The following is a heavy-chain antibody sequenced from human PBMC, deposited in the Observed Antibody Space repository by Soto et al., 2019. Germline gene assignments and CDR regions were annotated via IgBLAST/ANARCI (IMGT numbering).Heavy chain of an antibody. D-gene: IGHD4-17*01. CDR3: ARVGYGDRDAFDI. Sequence: LSLTCAVYGGSFSGYYWSWIRQPPGRGLEWIGEINHSGSTNYNPSLKSRVTISVDTSKNQFSLKLSSVTAADTAVYYCARVGYGDRDAFDIWGQGTMVTVSS. V-gene: IGHV4-34*01. CDR1: GGSFSGYY. CDR2: INHSGST. J-gene: IGHJ3*02.